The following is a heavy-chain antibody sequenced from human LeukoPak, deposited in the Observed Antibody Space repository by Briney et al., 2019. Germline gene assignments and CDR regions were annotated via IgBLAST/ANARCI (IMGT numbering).Heavy chain of an antibody. CDR3: ARDLGSGGATPFQH. Sequence: GGSLRLSCAASGFTFSSYAMRWVRQAPGKGLEWVAVISYDGSNKYYADSVKGRFTISRDNSKNTLYLQMNSLRAEDTAVYYCARDLGSGGATPFQHWGQGTLVTVSS. CDR2: ISYDGSNK. V-gene: IGHV3-30-3*01. J-gene: IGHJ1*01. D-gene: IGHD1-26*01. CDR1: GFTFSSYA.